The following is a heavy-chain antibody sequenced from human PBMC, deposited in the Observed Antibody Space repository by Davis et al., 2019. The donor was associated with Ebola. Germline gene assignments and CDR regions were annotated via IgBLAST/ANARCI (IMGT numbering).Heavy chain of an antibody. CDR1: GFTFSSYW. CDR3: TREEGSYRYYYYYYGMDV. D-gene: IGHD1-26*01. J-gene: IGHJ6*02. Sequence: PGGSLRLSCAASGFTFSSYWMSWVRQAPGKGLEWVGFIRSKAYGGTTEYAASVKGRFTISRDDSKSIAYLQMNSLKTEDTAVYYCTREEGSYRYYYYYYGMDVWGQGTTVTVSS. CDR2: IRSKAYGGTT. V-gene: IGHV3-49*04.